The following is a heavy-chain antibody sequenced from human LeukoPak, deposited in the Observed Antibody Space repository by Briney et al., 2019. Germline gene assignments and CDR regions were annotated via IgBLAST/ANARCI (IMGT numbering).Heavy chain of an antibody. CDR1: GGSISSNSYY. J-gene: IGHJ4*02. V-gene: IGHV4-39*07. CDR2: MYYSGST. Sequence: NPSETLSLTCTVSGGSISSNSYYWGWIRQPPGKGLGWIGNMYYSGSTYYNPSLKSRVTISVDTSKNQVFVKLSSVTAADTAVYYCARDNGGGYFDYWGQGTPVTVSS. CDR3: ARDNGGGYFDY. D-gene: IGHD2-21*01.